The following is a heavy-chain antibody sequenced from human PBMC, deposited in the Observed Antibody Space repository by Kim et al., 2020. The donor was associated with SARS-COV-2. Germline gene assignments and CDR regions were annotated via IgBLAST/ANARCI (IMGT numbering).Heavy chain of an antibody. V-gene: IGHV4-34*01. J-gene: IGHJ4*02. D-gene: IGHD2-2*02. Sequence: LKGRVTISVDTSKTQFSLKLSSVTAADTAVYYCARGSYCSSTSCHTPVDYWGQGTLVTVSS. CDR3: ARGSYCSSTSCHTPVDY.